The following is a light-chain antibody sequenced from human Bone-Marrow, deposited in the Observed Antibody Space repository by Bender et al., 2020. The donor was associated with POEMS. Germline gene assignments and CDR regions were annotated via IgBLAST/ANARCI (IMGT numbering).Light chain of an antibody. Sequence: QSVLTQPASVPGSPGQSITISCTGTSSDVGNYDIVSWYQQHPGKAPKLLIYEVTKRPSGVSNRFSGSKSGITASLTISGLQAEDEADYYCSSYRGYSTRVVFGEGTKLTVL. CDR1: SSDVGNYDI. V-gene: IGLV2-14*02. J-gene: IGLJ2*01. CDR2: EVT. CDR3: SSYRGYSTRVV.